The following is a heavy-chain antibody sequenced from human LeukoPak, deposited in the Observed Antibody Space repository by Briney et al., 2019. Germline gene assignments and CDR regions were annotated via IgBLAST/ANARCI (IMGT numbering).Heavy chain of an antibody. J-gene: IGHJ4*02. CDR1: GFTFSDYY. D-gene: IGHD6-19*01. V-gene: IGHV3-11*01. CDR2: ISSSGSTI. CDR3: ARHPYSSGWYFVL. Sequence: PGGSLRLSCAASGFTFSDYYMSWIRQTPGKGLEWVSYISSSGSTIYYADSVKGRFTISRDNAKNSLYLQMNSLRAEDTAEYYCARHPYSSGWYFVLWGQGTLVTVSS.